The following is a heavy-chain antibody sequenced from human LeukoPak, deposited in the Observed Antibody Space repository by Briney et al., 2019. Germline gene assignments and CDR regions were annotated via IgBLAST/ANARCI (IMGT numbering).Heavy chain of an antibody. V-gene: IGHV3-30*07. CDR3: ARDNFGFDY. CDR2: ISYDGSNK. J-gene: IGHJ4*02. Sequence: GGSLRLSCAASAFTFSTYAMHWVRQAPGKGLKWVAVISYDGSNKYYADSVKGRFTISRDNSKNTLYLQMNSLRAEDTAVFYCARDNFGFDYWGQGALVTVSS. CDR1: AFTFSTYA. D-gene: IGHD1-20*01.